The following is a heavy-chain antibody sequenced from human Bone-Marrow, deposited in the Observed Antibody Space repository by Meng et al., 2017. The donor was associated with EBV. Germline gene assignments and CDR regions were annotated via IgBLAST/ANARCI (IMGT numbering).Heavy chain of an antibody. CDR1: GYTFTNYA. Sequence: QGQLVQSGAEVRKPGATVKVSCKASGYTFTNYAMHWVRQAPGQRLEWMGWINPGNGNTKNSQKFQGRASITRDISASIVYMELTSLRSEDTAVYYCATEPGYSSGWGQGTLVTVSS. CDR3: ATEPGYSSG. CDR2: INPGNGNT. J-gene: IGHJ4*02. D-gene: IGHD6-19*01. V-gene: IGHV1-3*01.